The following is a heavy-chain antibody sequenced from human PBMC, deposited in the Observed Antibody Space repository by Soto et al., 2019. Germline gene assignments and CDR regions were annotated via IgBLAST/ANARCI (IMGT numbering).Heavy chain of an antibody. CDR2: ITSDGSAP. CDR3: ARPTSLSGNPFDH. CDR1: GFSLSNYW. Sequence: LRLSCVGSGFSLSNYWMHWVRQAPGKGLEWVSRITSDGSAPIYADSVKGRFTISRDNAKNTLYLQMDSLRAEDTAVYYCARPTSLSGNPFDHWGQGTLVTVSS. J-gene: IGHJ4*02. D-gene: IGHD3-3*01. V-gene: IGHV3-74*01.